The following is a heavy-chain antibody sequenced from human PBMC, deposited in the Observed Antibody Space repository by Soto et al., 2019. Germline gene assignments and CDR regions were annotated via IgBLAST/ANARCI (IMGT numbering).Heavy chain of an antibody. CDR1: GFTFSSYA. CDR3: AKFVGTYYKYHYMDV. CDR2: IIGSGGNI. D-gene: IGHD6-13*01. Sequence: GGSLRLSCAASGFTFSSYAMSWVRQAPGKGLEWVSGIIGSGGNIYNVDSVKGRFTISRDNSKNTLYLQMNSLRVEDTAVYYCAKFVGTYYKYHYMDVWGKGTTVTVSS. J-gene: IGHJ6*03. V-gene: IGHV3-23*01.